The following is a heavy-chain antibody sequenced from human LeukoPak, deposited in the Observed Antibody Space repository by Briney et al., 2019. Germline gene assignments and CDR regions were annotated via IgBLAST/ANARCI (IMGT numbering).Heavy chain of an antibody. D-gene: IGHD3-10*01. J-gene: IGHJ4*02. CDR1: GFTFTSSA. V-gene: IGHV1-58*02. Sequence: SVKVSCKASGFTFTSSAMQWVRQARGQRLEWIGWIVVDSGNTNYAQKFQERVTITRDMSTSTAYMELSSLRSEDTAVYYCAAARRNYYGSGSYPPEFDYWGQGTLVTVSS. CDR2: IVVDSGNT. CDR3: AAARRNYYGSGSYPPEFDY.